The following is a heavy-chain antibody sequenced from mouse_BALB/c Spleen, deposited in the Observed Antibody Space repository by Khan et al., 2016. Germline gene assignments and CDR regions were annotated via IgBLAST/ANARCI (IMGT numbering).Heavy chain of an antibody. D-gene: IGHD3-1*01. V-gene: IGHV3-1*02. CDR1: GYSIPSHYS. CDR3: ATSTSGYRYYFDY. Sequence: EVQLQESGPDLVKPSQSLSLTCTVTGYSIPSHYSWHWIRHFPGNKLEWMGYIHYSGSTNYNPSLKSRISITRDTSKNQFFLQLNSVTTEDPATYYSATSTSGYRYYFDYWGQGTTLTVSS. CDR2: IHYSGST. J-gene: IGHJ2*01.